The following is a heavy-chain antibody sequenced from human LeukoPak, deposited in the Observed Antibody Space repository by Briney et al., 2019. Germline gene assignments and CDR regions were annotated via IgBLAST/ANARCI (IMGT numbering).Heavy chain of an antibody. CDR3: AKGLIGCSGGSCYSGNDY. CDR2: ISGSGGST. Sequence: GGSLRLSCAASGFTFSSYAMSWVRQAPGKGLEWVSLISGSGGSTDYADSVKGRFTISRDNSKNTLYLQMNSLRAEDTAVYYSAKGLIGCSGGSCYSGNDYWGQGTLVTVSS. CDR1: GFTFSSYA. V-gene: IGHV3-23*01. J-gene: IGHJ4*02. D-gene: IGHD2-15*01.